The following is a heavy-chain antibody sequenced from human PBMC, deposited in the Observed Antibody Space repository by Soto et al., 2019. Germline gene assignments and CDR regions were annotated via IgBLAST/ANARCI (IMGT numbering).Heavy chain of an antibody. D-gene: IGHD2-21*01. Sequence: QGQLVESGGGVVQPGRSLRLSCAASGFKFSLYGIHGVRQAPGKGLEWVAFRWRDGRRQYYADSVKGRFTISRDNAKNTLYMQMDSMRAEDTAVYYCARDPRYCDGHCYISHLDYWGQGTLVAVSS. CDR1: GFKFSLYG. CDR2: RWRDGRRQ. CDR3: ARDPRYCDGHCYISHLDY. J-gene: IGHJ4*02. V-gene: IGHV3-33*01.